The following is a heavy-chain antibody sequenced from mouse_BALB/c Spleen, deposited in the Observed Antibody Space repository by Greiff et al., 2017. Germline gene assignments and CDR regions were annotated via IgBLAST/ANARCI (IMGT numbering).Heavy chain of an antibody. Sequence: QVHVKQSGAELAKPGASVKMSCKASGYTFTSYWMHWVKQRPGQGLEWIGYINPSTGYTEYNQKFKDKATLTADKSSSTAYMQLSSLTSEDSAVYYCARCDGNHVLYYAMDYWGQGTSVTVSS. CDR3: ARCDGNHVLYYAMDY. D-gene: IGHD2-1*01. V-gene: IGHV1-7*01. J-gene: IGHJ4*01. CDR2: INPSTGYT. CDR1: GYTFTSYW.